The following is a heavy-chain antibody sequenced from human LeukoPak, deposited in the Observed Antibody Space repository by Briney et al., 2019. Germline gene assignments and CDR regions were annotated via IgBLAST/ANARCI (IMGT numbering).Heavy chain of an antibody. CDR3: ARGDSSSPDWFDP. V-gene: IGHV4-31*03. Sequence: SETLSLTCTVSGGSISSGGYYWSWIRQHPGKGLEWIGYIYYSGSTYYNPSLKSRVTISVDTSKNRFSLKLSSVTAADTAVYYCARGDSSSPDWFDPWGQGTLVTVSS. CDR1: GGSISSGGYY. CDR2: IYYSGST. D-gene: IGHD6-13*01. J-gene: IGHJ5*02.